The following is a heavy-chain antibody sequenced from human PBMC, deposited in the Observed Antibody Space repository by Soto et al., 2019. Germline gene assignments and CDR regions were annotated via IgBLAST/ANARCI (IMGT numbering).Heavy chain of an antibody. CDR3: SRGSWDDVSGHYYMDV. Sequence: PSQTLSLTCDISGDSVSSNSAGWNWIRQTPSRGLEWLGRTYYKSKWYYTYAASVKSRITVSPDTSKHQFSLQLTSVTPEDTAVYYCSRGSWDDVSGHYYMDVSDKHTTVTVSS. J-gene: IGHJ6*03. CDR2: TYYKSKWYY. V-gene: IGHV6-1*01. D-gene: IGHD1-1*01. CDR1: GDSVSSNSAG.